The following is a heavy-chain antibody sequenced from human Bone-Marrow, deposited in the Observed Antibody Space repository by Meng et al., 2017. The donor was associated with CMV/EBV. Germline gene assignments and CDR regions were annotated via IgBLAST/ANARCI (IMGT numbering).Heavy chain of an antibody. CDR3: ARDHVLRGVYSAY. Sequence: ASVKVSCKASGYRFSDYGLSWVRQAPGQRREWLGWISAYSGDTKYAERFQGRVSMTTDTSTSTAHMELRSLTSDDTAVYYCARDHVLRGVYSAYWGQGTPVTVSS. V-gene: IGHV1-18*01. CDR1: GYRFSDYG. J-gene: IGHJ4*02. CDR2: ISAYSGDT. D-gene: IGHD3-10*01.